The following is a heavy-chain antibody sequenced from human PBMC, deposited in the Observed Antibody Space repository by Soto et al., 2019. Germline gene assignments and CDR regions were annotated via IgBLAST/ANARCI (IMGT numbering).Heavy chain of an antibody. CDR2: ISYSGIT. Sequence: QVQLQESGPGLVKPSETLSLTCTVPGGSISSYYWSWIRQPPGKGLEWIGDISYSGITTYNPSLKSRVTISGDTSKNQFPLKLSSVTAADTAVYSCARQQWLVLNAFDIWGQGTMVTVSS. CDR1: GGSISSYY. D-gene: IGHD6-19*01. J-gene: IGHJ3*02. CDR3: ARQQWLVLNAFDI. V-gene: IGHV4-59*01.